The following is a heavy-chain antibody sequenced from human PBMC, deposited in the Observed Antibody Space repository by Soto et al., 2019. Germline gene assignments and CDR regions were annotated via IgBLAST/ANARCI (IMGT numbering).Heavy chain of an antibody. J-gene: IGHJ4*02. Sequence: SETLSLTCTVSGGSISSYYWSWIRQPPGKGLEWIGYIYYSGSTNYNPSLKSRVTISVDTSKNQFSLKLSSVTAADTAVYYCARGSAAYDILTGYQYYFDYWGQGTLVTVSS. V-gene: IGHV4-59*01. CDR3: ARGSAAYDILTGYQYYFDY. CDR1: GGSISSYY. CDR2: IYYSGST. D-gene: IGHD3-9*01.